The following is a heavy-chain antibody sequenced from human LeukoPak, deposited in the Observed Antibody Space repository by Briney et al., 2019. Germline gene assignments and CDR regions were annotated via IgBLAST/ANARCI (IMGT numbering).Heavy chain of an antibody. CDR1: GFTVSSNY. Sequence: GGSLRLSCAASGFTVSSNYMSWVRQAPGKGLVWVSRINSDGSSTSYADSVKGRFTISRDNAKNTLYLQMNSLRAEDTAVYYCARGRYSYAPRPFDPWGQGTLVTVSS. CDR2: INSDGSST. V-gene: IGHV3-74*01. J-gene: IGHJ5*02. CDR3: ARGRYSYAPRPFDP. D-gene: IGHD5-18*01.